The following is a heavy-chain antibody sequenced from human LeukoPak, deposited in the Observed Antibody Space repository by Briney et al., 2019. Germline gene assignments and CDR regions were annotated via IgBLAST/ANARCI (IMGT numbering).Heavy chain of an antibody. CDR1: GDSVSGSPAV. CDR2: AYYRFKWYI. D-gene: IGHD3-10*01. J-gene: IGHJ4*02. Sequence: SQTLPLTCAISGDSVSGSPAVWNCTGQSPSRGLEWLGKAYYRFKWYIEYAESVKGRITITPDTSKNQFSLHLNSVSPDDTAVYYCARAGVRGGTNFYYWGQGTLVTVSS. CDR3: ARAGVRGGTNFYY. V-gene: IGHV6-1*01.